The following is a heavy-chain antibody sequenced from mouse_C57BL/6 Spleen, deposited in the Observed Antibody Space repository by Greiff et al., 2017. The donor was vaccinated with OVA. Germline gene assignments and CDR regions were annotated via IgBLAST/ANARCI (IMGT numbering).Heavy chain of an antibody. CDR1: GYTFTDYN. CDR3: ARENYSNYGGLYYYAMDY. D-gene: IGHD2-5*01. CDR2: INPNNGGT. V-gene: IGHV1-18*01. Sequence: SGPELVKPGASVKIPCKASGYTFTDYNMDWVKQSHGKSLEWIGDINPNNGGTIYNQKFKGKATLTVDKSSSTAYMELRSLTSEDTAVYYCARENYSNYGGLYYYAMDYWGQGTSVTVSS. J-gene: IGHJ4*01.